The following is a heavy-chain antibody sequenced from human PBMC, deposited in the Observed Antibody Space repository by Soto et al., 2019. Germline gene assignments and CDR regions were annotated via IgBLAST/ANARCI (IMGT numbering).Heavy chain of an antibody. V-gene: IGHV1-8*01. CDR3: ARVGYCSSTSCPGPNYYYYYYMDV. CDR2: MNPNSGNT. Sequence: ASVKVSCKASGYTFTSYDINWVRQATGQGLEWMGWMNPNSGNTGYAQKFQGRVTMTRNTSISAAYMELSSLRSEDTAVYYCARVGYCSSTSCPGPNYYYYYYMDVWGKGTTVTVSS. J-gene: IGHJ6*03. D-gene: IGHD2-2*01. CDR1: GYTFTSYD.